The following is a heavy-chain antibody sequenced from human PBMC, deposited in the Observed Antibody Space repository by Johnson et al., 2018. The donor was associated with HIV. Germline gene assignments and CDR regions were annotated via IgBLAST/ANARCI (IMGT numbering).Heavy chain of an antibody. CDR1: GFTFSTYG. J-gene: IGHJ3*02. D-gene: IGHD6-19*01. Sequence: QVQLVESGGGVVQPGRSLRLSCTASGFTFSTYGMHWVRQAPGKGLEWVAFIRDDGSNKHYIDSVKGRFTISRDNSKNTLYLQMNSLRGEDTAVYYCAKDGPYSSGIDAFDIWGQGTMVTVSS. CDR3: AKDGPYSSGIDAFDI. CDR2: IRDDGSNK. V-gene: IGHV3-30*02.